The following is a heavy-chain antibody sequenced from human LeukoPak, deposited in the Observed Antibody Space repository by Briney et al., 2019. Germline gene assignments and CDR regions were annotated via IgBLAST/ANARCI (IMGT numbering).Heavy chain of an antibody. Sequence: PGGSLRLSRAASGFTFSNYIMNWVRQAPGKGLEWVSSISSSSSYIYYADSVKGRFTISRDNAKNALYLQMNSLRAEDTAVYYCARLVATIDFWGQGTLVTVSS. D-gene: IGHD5-12*01. CDR1: GFTFSNYI. CDR3: ARLVATIDF. J-gene: IGHJ4*02. CDR2: ISSSSSYI. V-gene: IGHV3-21*01.